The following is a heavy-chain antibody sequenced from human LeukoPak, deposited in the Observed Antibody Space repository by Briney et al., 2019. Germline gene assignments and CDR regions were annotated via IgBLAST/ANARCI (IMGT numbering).Heavy chain of an antibody. CDR2: IGEEKSGSWT. CDR3: AKDGSHVKYSGYVFEGEGFDY. V-gene: IGHV3-23*01. D-gene: IGHD5-12*01. CDR1: GFTLSNYP. Sequence: GGSLRLSCAASGFTLSNYPMGWVRQAPVKGLEWLSAIGEEKSGSWTKSADSVKGRFTISRDNSKNTLYLQMNSLRAEDTAVYYCAKDGSHVKYSGYVFEGEGFDYWGQGTLVTVSS. J-gene: IGHJ4*02.